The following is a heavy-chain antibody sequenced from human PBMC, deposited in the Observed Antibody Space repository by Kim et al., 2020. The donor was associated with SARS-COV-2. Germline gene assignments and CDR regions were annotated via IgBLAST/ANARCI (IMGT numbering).Heavy chain of an antibody. CDR1: GGSFSGYY. D-gene: IGHD6-6*01. CDR2: INHSGST. Sequence: SETLSLTCAVYGGSFSGYYWSWIRQPPGKGLEWIGEINHSGSTNYNPSLKSRVTISVDTSKNQFSLKLSSVTAADTAVYYCARGGLGAARLYYYYYYGM. V-gene: IGHV4-34*01. CDR3: ARGGLGAARLYYYYYYGM. J-gene: IGHJ6*01.